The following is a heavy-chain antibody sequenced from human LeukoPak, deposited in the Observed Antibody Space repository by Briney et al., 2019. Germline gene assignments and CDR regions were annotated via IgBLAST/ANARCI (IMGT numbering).Heavy chain of an antibody. CDR3: ARGTDYYDSSGYYFDY. J-gene: IGHJ4*02. Sequence: SETLSLTCAVYGGSFSGYYWSWIRQPPGKGLEWIGEINHSGSTNYNPSLKSRVTISVDTSKNQFSLKLSSVTAADAAVYYCARGTDYYDSSGYYFDYWGQGTLVTVSS. CDR1: GGSFSGYY. D-gene: IGHD3-22*01. V-gene: IGHV4-34*01. CDR2: INHSGST.